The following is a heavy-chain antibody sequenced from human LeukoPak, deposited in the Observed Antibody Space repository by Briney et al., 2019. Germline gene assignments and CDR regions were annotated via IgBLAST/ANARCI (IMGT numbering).Heavy chain of an antibody. CDR2: INHSRST. J-gene: IGHJ2*01. V-gene: IGHV4-34*01. Sequence: SETLSLTCAVYGGSFSGFYWTWIRQPPGKGLEWIGQINHSRSTHYNPSLKSRVTISVDTSKNQFSLKLSSVTAADTAVYYCARVPKYFDLWGRGTLVTVSS. CDR3: ARVPKYFDL. CDR1: GGSFSGFY.